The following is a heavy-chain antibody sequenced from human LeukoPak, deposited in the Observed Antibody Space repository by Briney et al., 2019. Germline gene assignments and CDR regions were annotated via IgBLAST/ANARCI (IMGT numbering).Heavy chain of an antibody. CDR1: GFTVSSNY. CDR2: IYTGGST. CDR3: ARARGPGGDLAFDI. Sequence: GGSLRLSCAASGFTVSSNYLSWVRQAPGKGLEWVAVIYTGGSTFYADSVKGRFTISRDNSKNTLYLQMNNLRADDTAVYYCARARGPGGDLAFDIWGQGTMVTVSS. D-gene: IGHD4-17*01. V-gene: IGHV3-66*01. J-gene: IGHJ3*02.